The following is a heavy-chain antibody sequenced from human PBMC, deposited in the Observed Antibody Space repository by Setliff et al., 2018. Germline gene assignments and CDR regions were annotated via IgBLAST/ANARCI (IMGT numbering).Heavy chain of an antibody. Sequence: SETLSLTCTVSGGSMSADYYWSWIRQPAGKGLEWIGHVHTDGSTNYNPTLKSRVTISVDTSKNQFSLKLSSVTAADTAVYYCARSRGYKHDSSGYYYDHYYYYYMDVWGKGTPVTVSS. CDR3: ARSRGYKHDSSGYYYDHYYYYYMDV. CDR2: VHTDGST. J-gene: IGHJ6*03. D-gene: IGHD3-22*01. V-gene: IGHV4-61*09. CDR1: GGSMSADYY.